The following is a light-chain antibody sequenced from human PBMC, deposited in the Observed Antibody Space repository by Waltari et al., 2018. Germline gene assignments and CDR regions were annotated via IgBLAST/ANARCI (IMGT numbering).Light chain of an antibody. Sequence: QFALTQPPSVYASPGPSITTPCTGTISHVAVHNYVSWYQQHPGKAPKLMIYAVNKRPSGVSDRFSGSRSGNTASLTISGLQAEDEADYYCSSYTTSNTWVFGGGTKLTVL. V-gene: IGLV2-14*03. CDR2: AVN. CDR3: SSYTTSNTWV. J-gene: IGLJ3*02. CDR1: ISHVAVHNY.